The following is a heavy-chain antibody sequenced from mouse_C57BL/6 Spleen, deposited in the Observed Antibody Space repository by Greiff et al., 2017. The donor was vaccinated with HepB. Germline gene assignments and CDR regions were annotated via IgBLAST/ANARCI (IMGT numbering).Heavy chain of an antibody. D-gene: IGHD2-3*01. J-gene: IGHJ3*01. CDR3: ARSFYDPSWFAY. Sequence: EVKLMESGGGLVQPGGSLKLSCAASGFTFSDYYMYWVRQTPEKRLEWVAYISNGGGSTYYPDTVKGRFTISRDNAKNTLYLQMSRLKSEDTAMYYCARSFYDPSWFAYWGQGTLVTVSA. CDR2: ISNGGGST. V-gene: IGHV5-12*01. CDR1: GFTFSDYY.